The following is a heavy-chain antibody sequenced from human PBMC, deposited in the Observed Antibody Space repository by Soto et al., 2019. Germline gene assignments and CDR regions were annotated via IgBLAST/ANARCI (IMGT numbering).Heavy chain of an antibody. CDR2: ISYDGSYQ. Sequence: QVQVVESGGGVVQPGRSLRLSCAASGFTFSSDGMHWVRQAPGKGLEWVAVISYDGSYQYYVDSVKGRFTISRDNSKNTVYLQINSLRAEDTAVYYCAKDEISKTIRGDAFNFWGQGTMVTVSS. V-gene: IGHV3-30*18. D-gene: IGHD1-7*01. CDR3: AKDEISKTIRGDAFNF. J-gene: IGHJ3*01. CDR1: GFTFSSDG.